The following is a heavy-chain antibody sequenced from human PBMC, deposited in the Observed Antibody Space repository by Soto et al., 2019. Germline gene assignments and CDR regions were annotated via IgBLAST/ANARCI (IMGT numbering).Heavy chain of an antibody. J-gene: IGHJ4*02. CDR2: IVVGSGNT. CDR1: GFTFTSSA. CDR3: ARESAYGGNPLAFDS. Sequence: GASVKVSCKASGFTFTSSAVQWVRQARGQRLEWIGWIVVGSGNTNYAQKFQERVTITRDMSTSTAYMELSSLRSEDTAMYYCARESAYGGNPLAFDSWGQGTLVTVSS. D-gene: IGHD1-26*01. V-gene: IGHV1-58*01.